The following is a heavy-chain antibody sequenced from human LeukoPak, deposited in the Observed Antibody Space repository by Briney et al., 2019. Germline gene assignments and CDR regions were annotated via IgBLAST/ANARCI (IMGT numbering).Heavy chain of an antibody. D-gene: IGHD2-2*01. CDR3: AHQMPPNDEFFDH. CDR2: ISNTGRAT. Sequence: PGGSLRLSCVASGFTFSSYSMHWVRQAPGEGLEWLSGISNTGRATDYADSIKGRFTISRDNSKNTVFLQMNSLRAEDTAEYFCAHQMPPNDEFFDHWGQGTLVTVSS. V-gene: IGHV3-23*01. CDR1: GFTFSSYS. J-gene: IGHJ5*02.